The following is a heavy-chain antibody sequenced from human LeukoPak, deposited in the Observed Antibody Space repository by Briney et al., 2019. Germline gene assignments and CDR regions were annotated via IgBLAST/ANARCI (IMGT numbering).Heavy chain of an antibody. CDR3: VRDLVATIDHYYYGMDV. V-gene: IGHV4-61*01. CDR2: IYNSVRT. CDR1: GGSVSSGSYY. J-gene: IGHJ6*02. Sequence: SQTLSLTCIVSGGSVSSGSYYWGWIRQPPGKGLEWIGYIYNSVRTNYNPSLKSRFTISVDTSNNQLSLKLSSVTASDTAVYFCVRDLVATIDHYYYGMDVWGQGTTVTVSS. D-gene: IGHD5-12*01.